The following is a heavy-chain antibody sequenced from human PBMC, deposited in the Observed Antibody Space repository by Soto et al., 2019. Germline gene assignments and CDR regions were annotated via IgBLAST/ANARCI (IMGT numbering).Heavy chain of an antibody. D-gene: IGHD4-17*01. CDR1: GGSISSGGYY. V-gene: IGHV4-31*03. J-gene: IGHJ5*02. Sequence: PSETLSLTCTVPGGSISSGGYYWSWIRQHPGKGLEWIGYIYYSGSTYYNPSLKSRVTISVDTSKNQFSLKLSSVTAADTAVYYCARETGYGDYLNWFDPWGQGTLVTVSS. CDR3: ARETGYGDYLNWFDP. CDR2: IYYSGST.